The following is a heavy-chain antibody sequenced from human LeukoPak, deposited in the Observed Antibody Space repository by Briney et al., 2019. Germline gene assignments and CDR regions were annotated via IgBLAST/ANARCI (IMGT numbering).Heavy chain of an antibody. CDR1: GGSIRSYY. D-gene: IGHD3-9*01. V-gene: IGHV4-59*01. CDR3: AGGSNFDFDY. Sequence: SSETLSLTCTVSGGSIRSYYWSWIRQPPGKGLEWIGYIFYSGSTNYNPSLKTRVTISVDASKNQFSLKLSSVTAADTAVYYCAGGSNFDFDYWGQGTLVTVSS. J-gene: IGHJ4*02. CDR2: IFYSGST.